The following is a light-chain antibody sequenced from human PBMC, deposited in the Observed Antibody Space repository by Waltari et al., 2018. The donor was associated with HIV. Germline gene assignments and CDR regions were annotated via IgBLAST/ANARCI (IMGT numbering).Light chain of an antibody. CDR2: QDT. CDR3: QAWDSSNVV. J-gene: IGLJ2*01. V-gene: IGLV3-1*01. CDR1: NLGANS. Sequence: SFELTQPHSVSVSPGPAAISTCSGDNLGANSACWYQQKPGQSPELVIYQDTKRPPGIPERFSGSNPGNTAPLTISGTQAMDEADYYCQAWDSSNVVFGGGTKLTVL.